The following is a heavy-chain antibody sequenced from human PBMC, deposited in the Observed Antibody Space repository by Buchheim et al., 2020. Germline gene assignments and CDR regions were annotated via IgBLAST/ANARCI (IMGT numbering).Heavy chain of an antibody. J-gene: IGHJ3*02. CDR2: IYPDDSDT. CDR1: GYTFTNYW. CDR3: ARQSAFDI. Sequence: EVQLVQSGAEVKKPGESLKISCKGSGYTFTNYWIGWVRQMPGKGLEWMGIIYPDDSDTRYSPSFQGQVTISADKSISPAYPHWGRLRASDTAMYFCARQSAFDIWGQGT. V-gene: IGHV5-51*01.